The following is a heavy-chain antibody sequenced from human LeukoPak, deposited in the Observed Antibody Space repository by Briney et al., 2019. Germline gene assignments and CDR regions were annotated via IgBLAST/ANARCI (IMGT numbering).Heavy chain of an antibody. CDR2: IYTSGST. CDR1: GGSISSGSYY. D-gene: IGHD3-22*01. J-gene: IGHJ6*03. CDR3: ARGGYYPTYYYYYMDV. Sequence: PSQTLSLTCTVSGGSISSGSYYWSWIRQPAGKGLEWIGRIYTSGSTNYNPSLKSRVTISVDTSKNQFSLKLSSVTAADTAVYYCARGGYYPTYYYYYMDVWGKGTTVTVSS. V-gene: IGHV4-61*02.